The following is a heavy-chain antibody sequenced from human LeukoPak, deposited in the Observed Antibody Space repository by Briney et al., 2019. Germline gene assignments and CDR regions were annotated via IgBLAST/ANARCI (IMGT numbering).Heavy chain of an antibody. Sequence: GRSLRLSCAASGFTFSSYGMHWVRQAPGKGLEWVAVIWYDGSNKHYADSVKGRFTISRDNSKNTLYLQMNSLRAEDTAVYYCASLFGATPAYYYYGMDVWGQGTTVTVSS. D-gene: IGHD1-26*01. CDR2: IWYDGSNK. V-gene: IGHV3-33*01. J-gene: IGHJ6*02. CDR1: GFTFSSYG. CDR3: ASLFGATPAYYYYGMDV.